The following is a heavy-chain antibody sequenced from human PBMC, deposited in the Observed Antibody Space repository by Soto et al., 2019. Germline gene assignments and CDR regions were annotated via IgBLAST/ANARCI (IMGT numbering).Heavy chain of an antibody. CDR1: GYSFAGHY. Sequence: ASVKVSCKTSGYSFAGHYLHWVRQAPGQGLGWMGWINPNSGGTIYSQKFQGRVTMTRDTSISTAYMVPTSLRSDDTAVYYCARDSHYDILTGYSRNAFDMWGRGTVVTVSS. V-gene: IGHV1-2*02. CDR3: ARDSHYDILTGYSRNAFDM. D-gene: IGHD3-9*01. CDR2: INPNSGGT. J-gene: IGHJ3*02.